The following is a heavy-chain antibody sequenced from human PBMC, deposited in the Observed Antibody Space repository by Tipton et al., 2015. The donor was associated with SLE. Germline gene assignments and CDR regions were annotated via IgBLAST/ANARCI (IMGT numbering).Heavy chain of an antibody. Sequence: TLSLTCTVSGGSISSHYWSWIRQPPGKGLEWIGYIYYSGSTNYNPSLKSRVTISVDTSKNQISLKLSSVTAADTAVYYCASSRGWVVASLHPWGQGTLVTVSS. CDR3: ASSRGWVVASLHP. CDR2: IYYSGST. CDR1: GGSISSHY. D-gene: IGHD2-15*01. J-gene: IGHJ5*02. V-gene: IGHV4-59*08.